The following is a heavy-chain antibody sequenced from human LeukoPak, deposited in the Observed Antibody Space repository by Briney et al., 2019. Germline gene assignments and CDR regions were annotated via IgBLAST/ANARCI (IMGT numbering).Heavy chain of an antibody. Sequence: SETLSLTCTVSGGSISSGGYYWSWIRQHPGKGLEWIGYIYYSGSTYYNPSLKSRVTISVDTSKNQFSLKLSSVTAAGTAVYYCACSNYYDSSGYYPDFDYWGQGTLVTVSS. CDR1: GGSISSGGYY. V-gene: IGHV4-31*03. CDR2: IYYSGST. D-gene: IGHD3-22*01. J-gene: IGHJ4*02. CDR3: ACSNYYDSSGYYPDFDY.